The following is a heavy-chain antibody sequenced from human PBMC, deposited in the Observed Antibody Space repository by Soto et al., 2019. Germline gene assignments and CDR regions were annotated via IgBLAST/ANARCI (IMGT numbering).Heavy chain of an antibody. CDR2: IYYSGST. CDR3: ARTHSYDSSGYTNFDY. J-gene: IGHJ4*02. V-gene: IGHV4-30-4*01. Sequence: SETLSLTCTVSGGSISSGDYYWSWIRQPPGKGLEWIGYIYYSGSTYYNPSLKSRVTISVDTSKNQFSLKLSSVTAADTAVYYCARTHSYDSSGYTNFDYWGQGTLVTVSS. D-gene: IGHD3-22*01. CDR1: GGSISSGDYY.